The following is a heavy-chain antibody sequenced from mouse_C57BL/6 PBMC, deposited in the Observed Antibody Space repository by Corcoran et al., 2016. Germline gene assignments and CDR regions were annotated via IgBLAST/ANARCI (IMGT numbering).Heavy chain of an antibody. CDR2: INTYSGVP. D-gene: IGHD2-5*01. CDR3: ARSPSNYVDWFAY. V-gene: IGHV9-3*01. Sequence: QIQLVQSGPELKKPGETVKISCKASGYTFTTYGMSWVKQAPGKGLKWMGWINTYSGVPTYADDFKGRFAFSLETSASTAYLQINNLKNEDTATYFCARSPSNYVDWFAYWGQGTLVTVSA. CDR1: GYTFTTYG. J-gene: IGHJ3*01.